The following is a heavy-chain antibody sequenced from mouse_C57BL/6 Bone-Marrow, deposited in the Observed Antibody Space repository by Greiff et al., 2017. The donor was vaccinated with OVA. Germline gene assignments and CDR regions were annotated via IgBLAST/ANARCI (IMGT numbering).Heavy chain of an antibody. CDR3: TTMVKARFAY. CDR1: GFTFSDYG. J-gene: IGHJ3*01. CDR2: IRNKANNHAT. D-gene: IGHD2-2*01. Sequence: EVQRVESGGGLVKPGGSLKLSCAASGFTFSDYGMHWVRQSPEKGLEWVAEIRNKANNHATYYAESVKGRFTISRDDSKSSVYLQMNSLRAQDTGIYYCTTMVKARFAYWGQGTLVTVSA. V-gene: IGHV6-6*01.